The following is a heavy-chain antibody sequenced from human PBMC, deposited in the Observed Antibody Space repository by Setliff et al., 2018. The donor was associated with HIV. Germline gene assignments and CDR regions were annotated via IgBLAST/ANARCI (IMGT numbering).Heavy chain of an antibody. J-gene: IGHJ5*02. D-gene: IGHD6-19*01. CDR3: ATVLMGYISGWYMFDP. V-gene: IGHV4-59*01. CDR1: GGSISSYY. CDR2: IYYSGNT. Sequence: SETLSLTCTVSGGSISSYYWSWIRQPPGKGLEWIGYIYYSGNTNYNPSLKSRVTIAVDTSKNQFSLRLNSVTAADTAVYYCATVLMGYISGWYMFDPWGQGTLVTVSS.